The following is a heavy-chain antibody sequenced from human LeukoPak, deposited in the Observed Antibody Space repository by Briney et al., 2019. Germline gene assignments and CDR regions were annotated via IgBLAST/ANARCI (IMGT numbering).Heavy chain of an antibody. CDR1: GFTFSSYA. J-gene: IGHJ4*02. V-gene: IGHV3-30-3*01. CDR3: ARDRAVLIAAAGTLDY. CDR2: ISYDGSNK. D-gene: IGHD6-13*01. Sequence: GRSLRLSCAASGFTFSSYAMHWVRQAPGKGLEWVAVISYDGSNKYYADSVKGRFTISRDNSKNTLYLQMNSLRAEDTAVYYCARDRAVLIAAAGTLDYWGQGTLVTVSS.